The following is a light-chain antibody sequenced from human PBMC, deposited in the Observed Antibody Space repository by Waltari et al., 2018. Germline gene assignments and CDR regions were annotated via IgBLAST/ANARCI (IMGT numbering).Light chain of an antibody. CDR3: CSFTSGSTWV. CDR2: DVS. Sequence: QSALTQPASVSGSPGQSITISCTGTSSDVGGYNYVSWYQQHPGKAPKRLIFDVSNRPSGVSNRFSGSQSGNTASLTISGLQAEDESDYYCCSFTSGSTWVFGGGTKLTVL. CDR1: SSDVGGYNY. J-gene: IGLJ3*02. V-gene: IGLV2-14*01.